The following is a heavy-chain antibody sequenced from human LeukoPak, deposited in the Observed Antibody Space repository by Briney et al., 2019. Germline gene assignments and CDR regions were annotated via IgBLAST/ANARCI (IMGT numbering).Heavy chain of an antibody. V-gene: IGHV1-24*01. Sequence: ASVKVSCKVSGYALTELSMHGVRQAPGKGLEWMGGFDPEDGETIYAQKFQGRVTMTEDTSTDTAYMELSSLRSEDTAVYYCAARYCSSTSCKYNWFDPWGQGTLVTVSS. CDR3: AARYCSSTSCKYNWFDP. J-gene: IGHJ5*02. CDR1: GYALTELS. D-gene: IGHD2-2*01. CDR2: FDPEDGET.